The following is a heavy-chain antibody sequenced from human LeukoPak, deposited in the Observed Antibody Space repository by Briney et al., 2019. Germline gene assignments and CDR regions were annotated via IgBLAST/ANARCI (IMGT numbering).Heavy chain of an antibody. CDR3: AKGQEMDTILPPFHY. D-gene: IGHD5-24*01. V-gene: IGHV3-23*01. CDR1: GFTFSNSA. J-gene: IGHJ4*02. CDR2: ISGSGGNT. Sequence: GGSLRLSCAASGFTFSNSAMCWVSQVPGKGLEWVSAISGSGGNTFYADSVKGRFTISRDNSKNTLYLQVNSLRAADTAIYYCAKGQEMDTILPPFHYWGQGTLVTVSS.